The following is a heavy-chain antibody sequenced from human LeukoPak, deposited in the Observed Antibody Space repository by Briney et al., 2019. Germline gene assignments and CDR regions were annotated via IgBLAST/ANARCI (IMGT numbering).Heavy chain of an antibody. CDR1: RFTFSSYA. D-gene: IGHD6-13*01. Sequence: GGSLRLSCEASRFTFSSYAMHWVRQAPGKGLEWVAVKYYADSVKGRFTISRDNSKNTLYLQMNSLRAEDTAVYYCARDPRKSSYWYPHFDYWDQGTLVTFTS. CDR2: K. J-gene: IGHJ4*02. V-gene: IGHV3-30*04. CDR3: ARDPRKSSYWYPHFDY.